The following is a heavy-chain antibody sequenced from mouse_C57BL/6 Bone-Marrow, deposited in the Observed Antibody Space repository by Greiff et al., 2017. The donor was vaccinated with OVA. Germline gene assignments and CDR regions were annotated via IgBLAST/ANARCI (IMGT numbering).Heavy chain of an antibody. Sequence: VQLQQPGAELVRPGSSVKLSCKASGYTFTSYWMHWVKQRPIQGLEWIGNIDPSDSETHYNQKFKGKATLTVDKTSRTAYMQLSILTSEDSAVYYCHILPYSNYDYWGQGTTLTVSS. CDR2: IDPSDSET. CDR1: GYTFTSYW. J-gene: IGHJ2*01. D-gene: IGHD2-5*01. V-gene: IGHV1-52*01. CDR3: HILPYSNYDY.